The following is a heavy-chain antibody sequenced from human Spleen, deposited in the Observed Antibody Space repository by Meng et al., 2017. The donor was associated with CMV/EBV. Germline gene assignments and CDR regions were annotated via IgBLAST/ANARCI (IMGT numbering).Heavy chain of an antibody. CDR3: ARDLKGLGATINWFDP. D-gene: IGHD1-26*01. CDR2: IYYSGST. J-gene: IGHJ5*02. V-gene: IGHV4-59*01. Sequence: GSLRLSCTVSGGSISSYYWSWIRQPPGKGLEWIGYIYYSGSTNYNPSLKSRVTISVDTSKNQFSLKLSSVTAADTAVYYCARDLKGLGATINWFDPWGQGTLVTVSS. CDR1: GGSISSYY.